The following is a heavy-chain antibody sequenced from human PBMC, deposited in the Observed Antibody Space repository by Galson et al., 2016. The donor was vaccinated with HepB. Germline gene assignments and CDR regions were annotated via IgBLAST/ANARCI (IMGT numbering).Heavy chain of an antibody. V-gene: IGHV1-8*01. Sequence: SVKVSCKASGYIFTNYDINWVRQAPGQGLEWMGWMNPDSGNTGYAQNFQGRVTMTRSTSANTAYMELSSLSSDDTAGYYCARSGFALSSWFDSWGQGTLVSVS. J-gene: IGHJ5*01. CDR1: GYIFTNYD. CDR2: MNPDSGNT. D-gene: IGHD2-21*01. CDR3: ARSGFALSSWFDS.